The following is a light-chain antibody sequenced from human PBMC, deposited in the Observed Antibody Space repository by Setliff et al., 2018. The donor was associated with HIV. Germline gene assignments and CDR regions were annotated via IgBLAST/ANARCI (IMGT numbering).Light chain of an antibody. Sequence: DIVMTQSPDSLAVSLGERATINCKSSQSVLYSANNKNYLAWYQQKPGQPPKLLIYWASTRESGVPDRFRGSGSGADFTLTISSLQAEDVAVYYCQEYFNAGTFGQGTKVDIK. J-gene: IGKJ1*01. CDR1: QSVLYSANNKNY. CDR3: QEYFNAGT. CDR2: WAS. V-gene: IGKV4-1*01.